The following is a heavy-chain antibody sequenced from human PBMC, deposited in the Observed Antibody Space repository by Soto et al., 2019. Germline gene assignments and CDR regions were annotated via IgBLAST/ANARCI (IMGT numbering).Heavy chain of an antibody. D-gene: IGHD6-19*01. J-gene: IGHJ1*01. CDR3: ARDRIAVAGSPDYFQQ. V-gene: IGHV3-66*01. CDR2: IYSGGST. CDR1: GFTVSSNY. Sequence: EVQLVESGGGLVQPGGSLRLSCAASGFTVSSNYMSWVRQAPGKGLEWVSVIYSGGSTYYADSVKGRFTISRDNSKNTLDLQMNGLRAEDTAVYYCARDRIAVAGSPDYFQQRGQGTLVTVSS.